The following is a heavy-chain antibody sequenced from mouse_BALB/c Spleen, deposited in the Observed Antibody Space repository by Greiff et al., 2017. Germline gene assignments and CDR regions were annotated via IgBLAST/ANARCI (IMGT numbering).Heavy chain of an antibody. CDR1: GYSITSGYY. V-gene: IGHV3-6*02. J-gene: IGHJ3*01. CDR2: ISYDGSN. CDR3: ANLRFAY. Sequence: EVKLMESGPGLVKPSQSLSLTCSVTGYSITSGYYWNWIRQFPGNKLEWMGYISYDGSNNYNPSLKNRISITRDTSKNQFFLKLNSVTTEDTATYYCANLRFAYWGQGTLVTVSA.